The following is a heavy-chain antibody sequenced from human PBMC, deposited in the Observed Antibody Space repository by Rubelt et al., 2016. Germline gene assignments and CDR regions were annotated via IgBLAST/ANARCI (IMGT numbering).Heavy chain of an antibody. CDR2: INPSGGST. V-gene: IGHV1-46*03. J-gene: IGHJ4*02. Sequence: GAEVKKPGASVKVSCKASGYTFTSYYMHWVRQAPGQGLEWMGIINPSGGSTSYAQKFQGRVTMTRDTSTSTVYMELSSLRSEDTAVYYCAKDMYYDFWSGYTLDYWGQGTLVTVSS. CDR1: GYTFTSYY. D-gene: IGHD3-3*01. CDR3: AKDMYYDFWSGYTLDY.